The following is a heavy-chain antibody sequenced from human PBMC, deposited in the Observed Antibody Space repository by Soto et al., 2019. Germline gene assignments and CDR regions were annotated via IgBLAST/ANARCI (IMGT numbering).Heavy chain of an antibody. Sequence: QLQLQESGPGLVKPSETLSLSCTVSGGSITSSFYWGWIRQPPGKGLEWIGSIYGTGNTYYNPSLKGGVTICADTFKNQFSLSLISVTAADTAVYYCRSSSRYSTDVWGQGATVTVSS. CDR3: RSSSRYSTDV. V-gene: IGHV4-39*01. J-gene: IGHJ6*02. CDR1: GGSITSSFY. D-gene: IGHD6-13*01. CDR2: IYGTGNT.